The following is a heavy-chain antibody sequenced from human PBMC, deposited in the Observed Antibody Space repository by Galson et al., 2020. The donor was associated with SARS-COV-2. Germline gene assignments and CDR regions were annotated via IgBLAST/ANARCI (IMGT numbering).Heavy chain of an antibody. CDR3: AASAPYCSRTSCYMNWFDP. Sequence: ALVKVSCKVSGYTLTELSMHWVRQAPGKGLEWMGGFDPEDGETIYAQKFQGRVTMTEDTSTDTAYMELSSLRSEDTAVYYCAASAPYCSRTSCYMNWFDPWGQGTLVTVSS. V-gene: IGHV1-24*01. CDR2: FDPEDGET. J-gene: IGHJ5*02. CDR1: GYTLTELS. D-gene: IGHD2-2*02.